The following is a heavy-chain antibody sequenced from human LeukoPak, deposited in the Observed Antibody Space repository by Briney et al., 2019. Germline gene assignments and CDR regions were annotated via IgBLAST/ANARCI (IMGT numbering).Heavy chain of an antibody. D-gene: IGHD4-23*01. V-gene: IGHV3-23*01. CDR3: ANKLPGTSPFDN. CDR2: ISGSGTST. CDR1: GFTFSTYA. J-gene: IGHJ4*02. Sequence: PGGSLRLSCAASGFTFSTYAMSWVRQAPGKGLEWVSSISGSGTSTYYADSMQGRFIISRDNSKNTLFLQMNSLRAEDTAVCYCANKLPGTSPFDNWGQGSLVTVSS.